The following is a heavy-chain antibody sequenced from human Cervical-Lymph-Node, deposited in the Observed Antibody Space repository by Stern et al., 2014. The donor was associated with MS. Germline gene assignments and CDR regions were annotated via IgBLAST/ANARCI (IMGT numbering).Heavy chain of an antibody. CDR2: FYYPGTT. CDR3: ARATDL. V-gene: IGHV4-59*11. J-gene: IGHJ5*02. Sequence: VQLVESGPGLLRPSETLSLTCTVSGASITSHFWTWIRQPPGKGLEWIGYFYYPGTTNYNASLKGRVAISIDSSKTQFSLRLSSVTAADTAVYYCARATDLWGQGTLVTVSS. CDR1: GASITSHF.